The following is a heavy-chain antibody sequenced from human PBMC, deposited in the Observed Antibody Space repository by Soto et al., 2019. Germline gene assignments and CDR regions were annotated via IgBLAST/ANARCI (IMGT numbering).Heavy chain of an antibody. CDR3: ARYNGLLQSQDS. J-gene: IGHJ5*02. Sequence: GGSLRLSCAASGFTFSSYAMHWVRQAPGKGLEWVAVISYDGSNKYYADSVKGRFTISRDNFKNTFYLQMNSLRAEDTAMYYCARYNGLLQSQDSWGQGTLVTVSS. V-gene: IGHV3-30-3*01. D-gene: IGHD3-10*01. CDR1: GFTFSSYA. CDR2: ISYDGSNK.